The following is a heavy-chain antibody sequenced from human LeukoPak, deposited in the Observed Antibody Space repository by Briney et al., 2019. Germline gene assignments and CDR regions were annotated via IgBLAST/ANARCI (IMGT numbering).Heavy chain of an antibody. CDR3: ARYSGSYPHDAFDI. D-gene: IGHD1-26*01. CDR1: GGSISSSSYY. V-gene: IGHV4-39*07. Sequence: SETLSLTCTVSGGSISSSSYYWGWIRQPPGKGLEWIGSIYYSGSTYYNPSLKSRVTISVDTSKNQFSLELSSVTAADTAVYYCARYSGSYPHDAFDIWGQGTMVTVSS. CDR2: IYYSGST. J-gene: IGHJ3*02.